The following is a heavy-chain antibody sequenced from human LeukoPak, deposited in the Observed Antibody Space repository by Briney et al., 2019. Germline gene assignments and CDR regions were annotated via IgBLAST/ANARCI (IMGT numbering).Heavy chain of an antibody. CDR2: INHSGRT. CDR1: GGSFSGYY. V-gene: IGHV4-34*01. J-gene: IGHJ6*03. Sequence: SETLSLTCAVYGGSFSGYYWSWIRQPPGKGLEWIGEINHSGRTNYNPSLKSRVTISVDTSKNQFSLKLSSVPAADPALYDWARSGGVYYYSYMDVWGKGTTVTVSS. CDR3: ARSGGVYYYSYMDV. D-gene: IGHD3-10*01.